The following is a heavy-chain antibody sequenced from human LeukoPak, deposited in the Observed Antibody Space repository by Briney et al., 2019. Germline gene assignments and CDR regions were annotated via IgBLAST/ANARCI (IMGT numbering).Heavy chain of an antibody. CDR3: AKRYSSSSFSAFDI. Sequence: GGSLRLSCAASGFTFSSYSMNWVRQAPGKGLEWVSYISSSGSTIYYADSVKGRFTISRDDAKNSLYLQMNSLRDEDTAVYYCAKRYSSSSFSAFDIWGQGTMVTVSS. J-gene: IGHJ3*02. V-gene: IGHV3-48*02. CDR2: ISSSGSTI. D-gene: IGHD6-6*01. CDR1: GFTFSSYS.